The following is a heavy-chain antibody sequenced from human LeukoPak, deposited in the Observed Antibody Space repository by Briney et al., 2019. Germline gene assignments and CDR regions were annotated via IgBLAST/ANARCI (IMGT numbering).Heavy chain of an antibody. J-gene: IGHJ4*02. CDR1: GGSITSYY. V-gene: IGHV4-39*01. CDR2: FYYSGST. CDR3: ARLTGSNIFDY. Sequence: SETLSLTCTVSGGSITSYYWGWIRQPPGRGLEWIGSFYYSGSTYHNPSLKSRVTIFVDTSKNQFSLKLNSVTAADTAVYYCARLTGSNIFDYWGQGTLVTVSS.